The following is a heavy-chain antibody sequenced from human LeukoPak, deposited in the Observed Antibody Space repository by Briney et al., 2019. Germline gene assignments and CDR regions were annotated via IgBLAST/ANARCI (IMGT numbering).Heavy chain of an antibody. CDR1: GYTFPSYS. CDR2: SNPSGAST. D-gene: IGHD4-17*01. Sequence: ASVKVSCKASGYTFPSYSIHWVRQAPGQGLEWMGVSNPSGASTTYAQKFQGGVTMTRDTSTSTVYMELSSLRSEDTAVYYCAQRPYGDYILYWGQGTLVTVSS. CDR3: AQRPYGDYILY. J-gene: IGHJ4*02. V-gene: IGHV1-46*03.